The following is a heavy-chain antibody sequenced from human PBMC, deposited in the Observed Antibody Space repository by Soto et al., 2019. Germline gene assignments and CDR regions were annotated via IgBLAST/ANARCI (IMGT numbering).Heavy chain of an antibody. J-gene: IGHJ4*02. CDR2: IKSKTDGGTT. D-gene: IGHD4-17*01. CDR1: GFTFSNAW. CDR3: TTDWWTSTVTTFDY. V-gene: IGHV3-15*01. Sequence: GGSLRLSCAASGFTFSNAWMSWVRQAPGKGLEWVGRIKSKTDGGTTDYAAPVKGRFTISRDDSKNTLYLQMNSLKTEDTAVYYCTTDWWTSTVTTFDYWGQGTLVTVSS.